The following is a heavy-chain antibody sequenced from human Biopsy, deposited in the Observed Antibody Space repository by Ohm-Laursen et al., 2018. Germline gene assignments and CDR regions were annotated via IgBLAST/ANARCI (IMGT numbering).Heavy chain of an antibody. J-gene: IGHJ4*02. CDR1: RGTLINYA. D-gene: IGHD1-26*01. V-gene: IGHV1-69*13. CDR3: SRGPHSGGHCCFDY. CDR2: IIPMFGTA. Sequence: VKLSCKASRGTLINYAISWVRQAPGQGLEWMGGIIPMFGTANYVQMFQGRVTISADEYTSTSYMELSSLTTEDTAFYYCSRGPHSGGHCCFDYWGRGTLVTVSS.